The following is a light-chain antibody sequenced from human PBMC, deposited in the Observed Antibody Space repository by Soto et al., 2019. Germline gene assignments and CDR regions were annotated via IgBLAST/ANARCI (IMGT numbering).Light chain of an antibody. CDR2: DVT. J-gene: IGLJ1*01. CDR3: CSYAGSYTYV. Sequence: QSALTQPRSVSGSPGQSVTISCTGTSSDVGGYNYVSWYQHHPGKAPKLMIYDVTKRPSGVPDRFSGSKSGNTASLTISWLQAEDEADYYCCSYAGSYTYVFGTGTKVTVL. CDR1: SSDVGGYNY. V-gene: IGLV2-11*01.